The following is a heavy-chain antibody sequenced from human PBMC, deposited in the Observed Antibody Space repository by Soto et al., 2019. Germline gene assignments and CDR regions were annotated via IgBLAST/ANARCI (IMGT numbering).Heavy chain of an antibody. CDR2: IKQDGSEK. CDR1: GFTFRNYW. D-gene: IGHD1-7*01. CDR3: ARGGQLELRIGDWFDP. V-gene: IGHV3-7*03. J-gene: IGHJ5*02. Sequence: GGSLRLSCAASGFTFRNYWMSWVRQAPGKGLEWVATIKQDGSEKDYVDSVKGRFTISRDNAKNSLDLQMNSLRAADTAVYYCARGGQLELRIGDWFDPWGQGTLVTVSS.